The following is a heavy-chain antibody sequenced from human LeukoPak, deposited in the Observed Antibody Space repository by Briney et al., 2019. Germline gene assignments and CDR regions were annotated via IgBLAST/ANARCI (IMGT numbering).Heavy chain of an antibody. CDR2: IYYTGST. CDR1: GGSINSYY. J-gene: IGHJ5*02. D-gene: IGHD1-26*01. CDR3: ARRRRLMGATAWFDP. Sequence: SETLSLTCSVSGGSINSYYWSWIRQPPGKGLEWIGNIYYTGSTNYNPSLKSRVTISVDTSKNQFSLKLSSVTAADTAVYYCARRRRLMGATAWFDPWGQGTLVTVSS. V-gene: IGHV4-59*12.